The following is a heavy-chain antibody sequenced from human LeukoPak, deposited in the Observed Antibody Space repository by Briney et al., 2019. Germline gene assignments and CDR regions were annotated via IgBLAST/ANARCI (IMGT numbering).Heavy chain of an antibody. CDR2: IRGSGGSA. J-gene: IGHJ4*02. D-gene: IGHD2-2*01. Sequence: PGGSLRLSCAGSGFIFSNYAMSRVRQAPGKGLECVSVIRGSGGSAYYADSVKGRFTISRDNSKNTLYLQMNSLRAEDTALYYCAKLSRDCSSTTCYVDFWGQGTLVTVSS. V-gene: IGHV3-23*01. CDR1: GFIFSNYA. CDR3: AKLSRDCSSTTCYVDF.